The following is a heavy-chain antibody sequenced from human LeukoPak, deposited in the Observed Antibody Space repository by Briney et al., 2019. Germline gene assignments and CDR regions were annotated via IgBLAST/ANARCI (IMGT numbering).Heavy chain of an antibody. D-gene: IGHD3-16*01. CDR3: AKAIWYYDTY. V-gene: IGHV3-23*01. CDR2: ISGSGGST. Sequence: GGSLRLSCAASGFTFSIYEMNWVRQAPGKGLEWVSAISGSGGSTYYADSVKGRFTISRDNSKNTLYLQMNSLRAEDTAVYYCAKAIWYYDTYWGQGTLVTVSS. J-gene: IGHJ4*02. CDR1: GFTFSIYE.